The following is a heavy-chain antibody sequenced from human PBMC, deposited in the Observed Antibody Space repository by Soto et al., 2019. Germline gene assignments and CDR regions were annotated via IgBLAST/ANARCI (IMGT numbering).Heavy chain of an antibody. V-gene: IGHV1-69*01. CDR2: IIPIFGTA. CDR1: GGTFSSYA. J-gene: IGHJ4*02. CDR3: EGGIQLWLPCDY. D-gene: IGHD5-18*01. Sequence: QVQLVQSGAEVKKPGSSVKVSCKASGGTFSSYAISWVRQAPGQGLEWMGGIIPIFGTANYAQKFQGRVTITADESTRAAYMELSSLSSEDPAVYYCEGGIQLWLPCDYWGQGTLVTVSS.